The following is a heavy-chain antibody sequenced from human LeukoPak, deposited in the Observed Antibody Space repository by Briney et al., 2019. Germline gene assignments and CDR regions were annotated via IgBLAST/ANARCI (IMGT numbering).Heavy chain of an antibody. Sequence: SETLSLTRTVSGGSISSFYYTWIRQPPGKGLEWIGYIDSSGITNYNSSLNSRVTISLDTSQNQFSLKLNSVTAADTAVYYCATVASGWYPDYWGQGALVTVAS. CDR3: ATVASGWYPDY. V-gene: IGHV4-59*01. CDR2: IDSSGIT. CDR1: GGSISSFY. D-gene: IGHD6-19*01. J-gene: IGHJ4*02.